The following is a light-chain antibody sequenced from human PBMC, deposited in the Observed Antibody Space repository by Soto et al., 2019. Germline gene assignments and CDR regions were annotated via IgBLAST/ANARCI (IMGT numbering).Light chain of an antibody. CDR2: DAS. J-gene: IGKJ5*01. V-gene: IGKV3-11*01. Sequence: IAWYQQKPGHPPRLLMFDASRRATGIPPRFSGGGFGTQFTLTINNLEPDDFAVYYCQQRGETFGPGTRLEIK. CDR3: QQRGET.